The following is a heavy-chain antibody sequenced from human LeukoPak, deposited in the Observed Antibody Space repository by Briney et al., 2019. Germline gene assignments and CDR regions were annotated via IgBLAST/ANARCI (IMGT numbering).Heavy chain of an antibody. CDR2: IYYSGST. CDR1: GGSVSSSIYY. CDR3: TRIYSYGVWYFDY. Sequence: SETLSLTCTVSGGSVSSSIYYWVWIRQPPGKGLKWIGSIYYSGSTYYNPSLKSRVTISVDTSKNQFSLKLSSVTAADTAVYYCTRIYSYGVWYFDYWGQGTLVTVSS. D-gene: IGHD5-18*01. V-gene: IGHV4-39*01. J-gene: IGHJ4*02.